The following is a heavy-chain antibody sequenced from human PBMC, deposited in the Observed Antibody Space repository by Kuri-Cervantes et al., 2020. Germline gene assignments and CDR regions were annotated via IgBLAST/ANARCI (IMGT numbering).Heavy chain of an antibody. D-gene: IGHD1-26*01. CDR1: GFTFSSYA. Sequence: GGSLRLSCAASGFTFSSYAMHWVRQAPGKGLEWVAVISYDGSNKYYADSVKGRFTISRDNSKNTLYLQMNSLRAEDTALYYCARDSGSYPDYWGQGTLVTVSS. J-gene: IGHJ4*02. CDR2: ISYDGSNK. V-gene: IGHV3-30-3*01. CDR3: ARDSGSYPDY.